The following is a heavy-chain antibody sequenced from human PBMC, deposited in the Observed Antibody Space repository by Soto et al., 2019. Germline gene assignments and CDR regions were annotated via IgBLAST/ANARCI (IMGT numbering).Heavy chain of an antibody. D-gene: IGHD2-15*01. Sequence: VHLVESGGGVVQPGRSVRLSCAASGFTFSGYAMHWVRQAPGKGLEWVAAISYDGSNKYYADSVKGRFIISRDNSKNTLYLQMNSLRPEDTAVYYCARGGGGYYYYGMDVWGQGTTVTVSS. CDR2: ISYDGSNK. CDR1: GFTFSGYA. CDR3: ARGGGGYYYYGMDV. V-gene: IGHV3-30-3*01. J-gene: IGHJ6*02.